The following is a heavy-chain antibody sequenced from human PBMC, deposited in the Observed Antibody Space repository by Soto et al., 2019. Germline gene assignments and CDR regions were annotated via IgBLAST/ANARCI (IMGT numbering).Heavy chain of an antibody. CDR2: ISSSSSTI. J-gene: IGHJ4*02. CDR3: ARDIGYGDYLDFDY. D-gene: IGHD4-17*01. V-gene: IGHV3-48*01. Sequence: PGGSLRLSCAASGFTFSSYSMNWVRQAPGKGLEWVSYISSSSSTIYYADSVKGRFTISRDNAKNSLYLQMNSLRAEDTAVYYCARDIGYGDYLDFDYWGQGTLVTVSS. CDR1: GFTFSSYS.